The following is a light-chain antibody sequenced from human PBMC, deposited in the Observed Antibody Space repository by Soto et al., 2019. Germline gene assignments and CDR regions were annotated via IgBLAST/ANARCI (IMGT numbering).Light chain of an antibody. J-gene: IGKJ2*01. Sequence: EILMTQSQATLSFSPGERATLSCRASQRISSNVAWYQQKPGQAPRLLIYGASTRATGVPARFSGGGSGTEFTLTNSSLQSEDFAVYFCQQYKDWPPYTFGQGTKLEIK. CDR1: QRISSN. V-gene: IGKV3-15*01. CDR3: QQYKDWPPYT. CDR2: GAS.